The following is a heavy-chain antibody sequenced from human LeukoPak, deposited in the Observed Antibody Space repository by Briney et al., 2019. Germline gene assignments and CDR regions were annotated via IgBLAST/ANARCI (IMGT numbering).Heavy chain of an antibody. CDR1: GGSISSYY. J-gene: IGHJ6*02. CDR3: ARGDFWSGSPDYYYYYGMDV. V-gene: IGHV4-59*01. D-gene: IGHD3-3*01. CDR2: IYYSGST. Sequence: SETLSLTCTVSGGSISSYYWSWIRQPPGKGLEWIGYIYYSGSTNYNPSLKSRVTISVDTSKNQFSLKLSSVTAADTAVYYCARGDFWSGSPDYYYYYGMDVWGQGTTVTVSS.